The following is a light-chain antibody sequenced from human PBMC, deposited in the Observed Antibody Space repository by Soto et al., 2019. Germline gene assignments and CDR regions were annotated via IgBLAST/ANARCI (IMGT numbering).Light chain of an antibody. Sequence: DIQMTQSAYSLSASVGDRVTITCRASQSISSNLNWHQQKPGKAPKVLIYAASSLQSGVPSRLSGRRSGTDFTVTISSPQPEDFATYHCHQSYSSPYAFGQGTKLEIK. CDR3: HQSYSSPYA. V-gene: IGKV1-39*01. CDR2: AAS. CDR1: QSISSN. J-gene: IGKJ2*01.